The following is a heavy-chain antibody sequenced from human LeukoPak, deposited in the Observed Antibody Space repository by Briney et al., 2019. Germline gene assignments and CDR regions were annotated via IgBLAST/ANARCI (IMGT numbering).Heavy chain of an antibody. CDR2: IYHSGNT. CDR3: AKGAGGFSYYNWFDP. J-gene: IGHJ5*02. Sequence: PSGTLSLTCAVSGGFISSSNWWSWVRQPPGKGLEWIWEIYHSGNTNYNPSLESRATISVDTSKNPFSLKLASVTAADTAIYYCAKGAGGFSYYNWFDPWGQGTLVTVSS. V-gene: IGHV4-4*02. CDR1: GGFISSSNW. D-gene: IGHD5-18*01.